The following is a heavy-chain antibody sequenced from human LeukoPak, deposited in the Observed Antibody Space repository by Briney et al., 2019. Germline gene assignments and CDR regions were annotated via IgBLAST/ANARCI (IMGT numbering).Heavy chain of an antibody. V-gene: IGHV1-2*02. D-gene: IGHD6-13*01. CDR3: ARDRFAAAGNWFDP. J-gene: IGHJ5*02. CDR2: INPNSGGT. CDR1: GYTFTGYY. Sequence: ASVKVSCKASGYTFTGYYMHWVRQAPGQGLGWMGWINPNSGGTNYAQKFQGRVTMTRDTSISTAYMELSRLRSDDTAVYYCARDRFAAAGNWFDPWGQGTLVTVSS.